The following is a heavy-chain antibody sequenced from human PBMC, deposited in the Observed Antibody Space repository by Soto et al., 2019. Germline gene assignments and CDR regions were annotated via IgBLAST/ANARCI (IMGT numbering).Heavy chain of an antibody. Sequence: GGSLRLSCAASGFTFSSYGMNWVRQAPGMGLEWVSYISSSSSTIYYADSVKGRFTISRDNAKNSLYLQMNRLRDEDTAVYYCAMYCSGGSCHAGYYHYGMDVWGQGTTVTVSS. V-gene: IGHV3-48*02. D-gene: IGHD2-15*01. CDR1: GFTFSSYG. J-gene: IGHJ6*02. CDR2: ISSSSSTI. CDR3: AMYCSGGSCHAGYYHYGMDV.